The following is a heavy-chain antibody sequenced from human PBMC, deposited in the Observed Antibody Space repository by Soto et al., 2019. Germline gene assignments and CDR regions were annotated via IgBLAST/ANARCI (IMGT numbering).Heavy chain of an antibody. J-gene: IGHJ4*02. Sequence: SETLSLTCTDSGGDISVDYWSWIRQPPGKGLEWIGYIYYTGTTNYNPSLKSRVTISVDTSKNQFSLKLNSVTAADTAVYYCARLGGYYQAFDSWGQGTLVTVS. CDR1: GGDISVDY. V-gene: IGHV4-59*08. CDR3: ARLGGYYQAFDS. D-gene: IGHD3-22*01. CDR2: IYYTGTT.